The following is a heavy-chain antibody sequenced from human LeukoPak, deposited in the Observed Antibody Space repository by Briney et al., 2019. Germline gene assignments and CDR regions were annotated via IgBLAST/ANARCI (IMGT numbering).Heavy chain of an antibody. J-gene: IGHJ4*02. D-gene: IGHD3-3*01. CDR1: GVTFSSYA. Sequence: SVKVSCKASGVTFSSYAISWVRQAPGQGLEWMGGIIPIFGTANYAQKFQGRVTITTDESTSTAYMELSSLRSEDTAVYYCATSRLRFLEWLLYIFDYWGQGTLVTVSS. CDR2: IIPIFGTA. V-gene: IGHV1-69*05. CDR3: ATSRLRFLEWLLYIFDY.